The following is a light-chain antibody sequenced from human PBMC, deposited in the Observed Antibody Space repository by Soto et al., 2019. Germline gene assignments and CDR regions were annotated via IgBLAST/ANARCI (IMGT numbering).Light chain of an antibody. J-gene: IGLJ1*01. Sequence: QLVLTQPPSVSGAPGQRVTISCTGSSSNIGAGYDVHWYQQLPGTAPKLLIYGNSNRPSGVPDRFSGSKSGTSASLAITGLQAEDEADYYCQSYGSVFGTGTKLTVL. CDR3: QSYGSV. CDR1: SSNIGAGYD. CDR2: GNS. V-gene: IGLV1-40*01.